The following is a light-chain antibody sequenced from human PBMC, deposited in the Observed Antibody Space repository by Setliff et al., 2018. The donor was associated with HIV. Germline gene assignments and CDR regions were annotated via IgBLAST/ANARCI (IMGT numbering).Light chain of an antibody. J-gene: IGLJ3*02. CDR1: SSDVGGYNY. CDR3: SSYTSSSTLV. CDR2: DVS. V-gene: IGLV2-14*03. Sequence: QSALTQPASVSGSPGQSITISCRGTSSDVGGYNYVSWYQQHPGKAPKLMIYDVSNRPSGVSNRFSGSKSGNTASLTISGLQAEDEADYFCSSYTSSSTLVFGGGTKVTVL.